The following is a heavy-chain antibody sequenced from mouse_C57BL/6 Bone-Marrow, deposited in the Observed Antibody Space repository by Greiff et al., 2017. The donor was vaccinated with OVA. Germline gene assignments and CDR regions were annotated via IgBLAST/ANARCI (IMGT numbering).Heavy chain of an antibody. Sequence: VQLQQSGPELVKPGASVKIPCKASGYTFTDYNMDWVKQSHGKSLEWIGDINPNNGGTIYNQKFKGKATLTVDKSSSTAYMELRSLTSEDTAVYYCAREGDGYYLGAYWGQGTLVTVSA. V-gene: IGHV1-18*01. CDR3: AREGDGYYLGAY. J-gene: IGHJ3*01. D-gene: IGHD2-3*01. CDR1: GYTFTDYN. CDR2: INPNNGGT.